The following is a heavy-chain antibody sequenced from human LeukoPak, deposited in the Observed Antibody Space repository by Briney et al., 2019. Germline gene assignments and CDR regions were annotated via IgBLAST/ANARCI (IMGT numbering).Heavy chain of an antibody. CDR1: GSTFSIYS. D-gene: IGHD2-15*01. CDR3: ARDRAAPTWFFGL. Sequence: GGSLRLSCAASGSTFSIYSMNWVRQAPGEGLEWLSYISADSNTIYYADSVKGRFTISRDNAKTSLYLQMNTLRDEDTAVYYCARDRAAPTWFFGLWGRGTLVLVSS. CDR2: ISADSNTI. V-gene: IGHV3-48*02. J-gene: IGHJ2*01.